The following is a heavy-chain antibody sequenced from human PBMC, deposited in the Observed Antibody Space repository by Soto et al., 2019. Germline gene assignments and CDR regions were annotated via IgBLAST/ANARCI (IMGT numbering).Heavy chain of an antibody. Sequence: QLQLQESSPGLVKPSETLSLTCSVSGGSISNSLNYWGWIRQPPGQGLEWSGTIYYTGNIYYNPSLKSRVPRSIDTSRNQFSLRLSSVTAADTAVYYCARQGRCSISSCYDVGSPYNYFNPWGQGTLVTVST. D-gene: IGHD2-2*01. CDR1: GGSISNSLNY. J-gene: IGHJ5*02. V-gene: IGHV4-39*01. CDR2: IYYTGNI. CDR3: ARQGRCSISSCYDVGSPYNYFNP.